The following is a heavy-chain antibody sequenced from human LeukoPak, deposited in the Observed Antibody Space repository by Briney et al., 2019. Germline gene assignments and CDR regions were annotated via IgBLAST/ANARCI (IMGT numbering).Heavy chain of an antibody. CDR3: ARGDDFSGDY. J-gene: IGHJ4*02. V-gene: IGHV3-7*04. Sequence: GGSLRLSCTASGFTFSTYWMSWVRQTPGKGLGWVANIHTDGNEKYHVGSVKGRFTISRDNAKNSLYLQMNSLRVEDTAVYYCARGDDFSGDYWGQGTLVTVSS. CDR1: GFTFSTYW. D-gene: IGHD2-21*02. CDR2: IHTDGNEK.